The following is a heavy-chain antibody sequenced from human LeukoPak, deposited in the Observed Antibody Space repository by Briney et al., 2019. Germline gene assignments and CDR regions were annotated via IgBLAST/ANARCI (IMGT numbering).Heavy chain of an antibody. Sequence: PGGSLRLSCAASGFSFRSCWMHWVRQAPGKELVWASRINGDGSTTNYADSVRGRFTISRDNAKNTLYLQMNSLRADDSAVYFCASLVGGYYPPVEAFDVWGQGTMVTVSS. CDR3: ASLVGGYYPPVEAFDV. D-gene: IGHD3-3*01. V-gene: IGHV3-74*01. CDR2: INGDGSTT. J-gene: IGHJ3*01. CDR1: GFSFRSCW.